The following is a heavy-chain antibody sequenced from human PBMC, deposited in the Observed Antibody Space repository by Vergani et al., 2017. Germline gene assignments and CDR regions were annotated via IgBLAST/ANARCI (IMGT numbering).Heavy chain of an antibody. CDR3: AGGLKTLEVATLGY. Sequence: EVQLVESGGGLVKPGGSLRLSCAASGFTFSSYSMNWVRQAPGKGLEWVSSISSSSSYIYYADSVKGRFTISRDNDKNSLHLQMNSLRAEDTAVYYCAGGLKTLEVATLGYWGQGTLVTVSS. V-gene: IGHV3-21*01. J-gene: IGHJ4*02. D-gene: IGHD5-12*01. CDR1: GFTFSSYS. CDR2: ISSSSSYI.